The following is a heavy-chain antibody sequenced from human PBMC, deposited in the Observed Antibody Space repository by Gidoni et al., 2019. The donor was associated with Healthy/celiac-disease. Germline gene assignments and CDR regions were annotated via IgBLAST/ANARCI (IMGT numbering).Heavy chain of an antibody. Sequence: EVQLVESGGGLVQPGRSLRRSCAASGFTFDDYAMHWVRQAPGKGLEWVSGISWNSGSIGYADSVKGRFTISRDNAKNSLYLQMNSLRAEDTALYYCAKDSVTMVRGVLDYWGQGTLVTVSS. CDR1: GFTFDDYA. CDR3: AKDSVTMVRGVLDY. J-gene: IGHJ4*02. CDR2: ISWNSGSI. V-gene: IGHV3-9*01. D-gene: IGHD3-10*01.